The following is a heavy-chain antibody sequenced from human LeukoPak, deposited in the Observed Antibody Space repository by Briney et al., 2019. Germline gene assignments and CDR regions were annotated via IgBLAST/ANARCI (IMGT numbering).Heavy chain of an antibody. V-gene: IGHV3-33*06. J-gene: IGHJ3*01. D-gene: IGHD3-9*01. Sequence: LPGGSLRLSCVASGSTFRNYGMHWVRQAPGKGLEWVAVLWKDGSNNFYADSVKGRFRFSRDNSKDMLYLQMNSLRAEDTAVYYCAKEYEIFVGAFDLWGQGTMVTVSS. CDR1: GSTFRNYG. CDR2: LWKDGSNN. CDR3: AKEYEIFVGAFDL.